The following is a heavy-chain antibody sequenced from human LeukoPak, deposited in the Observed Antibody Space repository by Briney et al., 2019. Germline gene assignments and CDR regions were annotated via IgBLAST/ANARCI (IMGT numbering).Heavy chain of an antibody. V-gene: IGHV4-59*01. CDR3: ARGGPDGYNFYFDY. CDR1: GGSISSYY. Sequence: SETLSLTCTVAGGSISSYYWSWIRQPPGKGLEWIGYIYYSGSTNYNPSLKSRVTISVDTSKNQFSLKLSSVTAADTAVYYCARGGPDGYNFYFDYWGRGTLVTVSS. D-gene: IGHD5-24*01. J-gene: IGHJ4*02. CDR2: IYYSGST.